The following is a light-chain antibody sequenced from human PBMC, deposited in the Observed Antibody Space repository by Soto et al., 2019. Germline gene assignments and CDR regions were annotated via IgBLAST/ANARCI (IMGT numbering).Light chain of an antibody. CDR1: QGISTY. V-gene: IGKV1-39*01. Sequence: DIHMTQSPSSLSDSPGDRVTITFRASQGISTYLNWYQQKPGKAPKLLIYAASSLQSGVPSRFSGSGSETDFTLTISSLQPEDFATYSCQQSYSTTWTFGQGTRLEIK. CDR2: AAS. CDR3: QQSYSTTWT. J-gene: IGKJ5*01.